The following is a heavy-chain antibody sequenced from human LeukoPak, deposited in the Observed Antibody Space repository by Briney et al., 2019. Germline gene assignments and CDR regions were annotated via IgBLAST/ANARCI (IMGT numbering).Heavy chain of an antibody. Sequence: GGSLRLSCSASGFTISIYAMHWVRQAPRKGLEYVSGISSKGVSTYYADSVKGRFTISRDNSKDTMFLQMSSLRAEDTAVYYCVKGGQYSSSSHFDYWGQGTLVTVSS. CDR2: ISSKGVST. CDR1: GFTISIYA. V-gene: IGHV3-64D*09. J-gene: IGHJ4*02. CDR3: VKGGQYSSSSHFDY. D-gene: IGHD6-6*01.